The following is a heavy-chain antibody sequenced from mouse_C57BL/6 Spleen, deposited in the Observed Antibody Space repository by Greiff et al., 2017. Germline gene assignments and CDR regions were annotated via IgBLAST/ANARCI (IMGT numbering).Heavy chain of an antibody. J-gene: IGHJ2*01. CDR3: ARRGIYDGYFFDD. Sequence: QVTLKVSGPGILQSSQTLSLTCSFSGFSLRTSGMGVSWLRQPSGKGLEWLAHISWADDKRYNPSLKSRLTISKDTSRNQVFLKITSVDTADTATYYCARRGIYDGYFFDDWGKGTTLTGSS. D-gene: IGHD2-3*01. CDR1: GFSLRTSGMG. V-gene: IGHV8-12*01. CDR2: ISWADDK.